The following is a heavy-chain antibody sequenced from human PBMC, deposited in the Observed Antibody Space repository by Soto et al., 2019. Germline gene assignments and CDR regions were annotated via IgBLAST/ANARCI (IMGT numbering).Heavy chain of an antibody. J-gene: IGHJ5*02. CDR1: GGSFSGFY. V-gene: IGHV4-34*01. D-gene: IGHD1-7*01. CDR3: ARDHTPRYNWNYFSWFDP. CDR2: INHSGTT. Sequence: QVQLQQWGAGLLKPSETLSLTCAVYGGSFSGFYWSWIRQPPGKGLEWIGEINHSGTTNSNPSLKSRVTISVDTSKNQFSRKLSSVTAADTAVYYCARDHTPRYNWNYFSWFDPWGQGTLVTVSS.